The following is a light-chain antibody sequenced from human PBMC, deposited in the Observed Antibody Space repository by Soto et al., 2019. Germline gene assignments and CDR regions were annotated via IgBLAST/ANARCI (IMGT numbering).Light chain of an antibody. CDR1: QSISRN. CDR2: TAS. CDR3: QQSHSSPLS. V-gene: IGKV1-39*01. Sequence: IQMTQSPSSLSASVGDRVTITCRASQSISRNLNWYQQKPGKAPELLIYTASNLQSGVPSRISGSGSGTDFALTISSLQPEDSAVYYCQQSHSSPLSFGGGTKVEFK. J-gene: IGKJ4*01.